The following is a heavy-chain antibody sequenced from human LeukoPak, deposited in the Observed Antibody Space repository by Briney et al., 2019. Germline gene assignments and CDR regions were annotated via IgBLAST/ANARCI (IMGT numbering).Heavy chain of an antibody. CDR2: RRYDGSKR. CDR1: GFALSSYG. Sequence: GGSLRLSCAASGFALSSYGMHWVRQAPGKGLEWVAFRRYDGSKRYYADSVKGRFTISSDNSKNTLYLQMNSLRAEDTAVYYCATFRVDFDYWGQGTLVTVSS. V-gene: IGHV3-30*02. J-gene: IGHJ4*02. CDR3: ATFRVDFDY.